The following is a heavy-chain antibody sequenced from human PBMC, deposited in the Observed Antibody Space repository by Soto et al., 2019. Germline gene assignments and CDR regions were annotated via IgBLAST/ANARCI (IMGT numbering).Heavy chain of an antibody. CDR2: INHSGST. V-gene: IGHV4-34*01. Sequence: XGTLSLTCAVYGGSFSGYYWNWIRQPPGKGLEWIGEINHSGSTNYNPSLKSRVSISVGTSNNQFSLKLSSVTAADTAVYYCARGRGDGYNQDWYFDLWGRGTLVTVSS. CDR3: ARGRGDGYNQDWYFDL. CDR1: GGSFSGYY. D-gene: IGHD3-10*01. J-gene: IGHJ2*01.